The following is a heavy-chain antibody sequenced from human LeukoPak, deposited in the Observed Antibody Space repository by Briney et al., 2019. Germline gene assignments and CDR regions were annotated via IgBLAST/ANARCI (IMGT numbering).Heavy chain of an antibody. Sequence: PGGSLRPSCAASRFTFSDYYMSWIRQAPGKGLEWVSYISSSGTTIYYADSVKGRFTISRDNAKNSLYLQMNSLRAEDTAVYYCARFGRYFDWLFGDYWGQGTLVTVSS. J-gene: IGHJ4*02. CDR2: ISSSGTTI. V-gene: IGHV3-11*04. CDR1: RFTFSDYY. CDR3: ARFGRYFDWLFGDY. D-gene: IGHD3-9*01.